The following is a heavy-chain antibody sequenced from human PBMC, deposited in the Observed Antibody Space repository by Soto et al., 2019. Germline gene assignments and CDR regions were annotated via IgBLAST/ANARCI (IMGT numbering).Heavy chain of an antibody. CDR1: GFTFSSYS. V-gene: IGHV3-21*01. CDR3: ARERGIAAAGTNGMDV. J-gene: IGHJ6*02. Sequence: PGGSLRLSCAASGFTFSSYSMNWVRQAPGKGLEWVSSISSSSSYIYYADSVKGRFTISRDNAKNSLYLQMNSLRAEDTAVYYCARERGIAAAGTNGMDVWGQGTTVTVSS. D-gene: IGHD6-13*01. CDR2: ISSSSSYI.